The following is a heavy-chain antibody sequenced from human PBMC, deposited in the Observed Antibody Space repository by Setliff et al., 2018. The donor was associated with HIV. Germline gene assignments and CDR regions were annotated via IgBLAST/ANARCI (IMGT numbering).Heavy chain of an antibody. Sequence: SETLSLTCTVSGGSIISGDHYWSWIRQPPGKGLEWIDYIYYSGSTYYNPSLKSRVTISVDTSKNQFSLKLNSVTAADTAVSYCARLTTTYYYDSSAYYHPVWGQGTLVTVSS. CDR3: ARLTTTYYYDSSAYYHPV. CDR2: IYYSGST. J-gene: IGHJ4*02. CDR1: GGSIISGDHY. D-gene: IGHD3-22*01. V-gene: IGHV4-30-4*08.